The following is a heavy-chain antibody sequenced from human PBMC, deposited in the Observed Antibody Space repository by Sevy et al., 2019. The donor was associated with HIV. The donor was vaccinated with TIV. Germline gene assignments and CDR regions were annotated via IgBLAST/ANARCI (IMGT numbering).Heavy chain of an antibody. D-gene: IGHD6-19*01. J-gene: IGHJ4*02. V-gene: IGHV4-61*02. CDR2: TYTSGST. CDR1: GGSISSGSYY. Sequence: LRLSCTVSGGSISSGSYYWSWIRQPAGKGLEWIGRTYTSGSTNYNPSLKSPVTISVATSKNQFSLKLSSVTAAATAVYYCARKWPGAVAGVDFDYWGQGTLVTVSS. CDR3: ARKWPGAVAGVDFDY.